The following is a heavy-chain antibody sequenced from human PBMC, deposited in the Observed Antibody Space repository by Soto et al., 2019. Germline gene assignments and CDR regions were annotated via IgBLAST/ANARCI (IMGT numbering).Heavy chain of an antibody. J-gene: IGHJ3*02. V-gene: IGHV3-15*01. D-gene: IGHD2-15*01. Sequence: PGGSLRLSCAASGFTFSNAWMSWVRQAPGKGLEWVGRIKSKTDGGTTDYAAPVKGRFTISRDDSKNTLYLQMNSLKTEDTAVYYCTTDLCSGGSCYQGAFDIWGRGTMVTVSS. CDR3: TTDLCSGGSCYQGAFDI. CDR2: IKSKTDGGTT. CDR1: GFTFSNAW.